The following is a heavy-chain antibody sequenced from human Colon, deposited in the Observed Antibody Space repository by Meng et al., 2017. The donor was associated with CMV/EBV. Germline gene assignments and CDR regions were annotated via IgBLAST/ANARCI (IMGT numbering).Heavy chain of an antibody. CDR3: ARIYDYGGAHYGMDV. CDR2: INQDGSET. Sequence: GESLKISCAASQFIFNNYWMSWVRQAPGKGLEWVANINQDGSETYYVDSVKGRFTISRDNAKKSLYLQMTSLRAEDTALYYCARIYDYGGAHYGMDVWGQGTTVTV. D-gene: IGHD4/OR15-4a*01. CDR1: QFIFNNYW. J-gene: IGHJ6*02. V-gene: IGHV3-7*01.